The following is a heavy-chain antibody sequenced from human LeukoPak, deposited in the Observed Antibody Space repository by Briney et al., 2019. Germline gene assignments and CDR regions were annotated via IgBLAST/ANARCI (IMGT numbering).Heavy chain of an antibody. CDR2: ISGNGGST. CDR3: ATHRYTSSAYYFLQ. D-gene: IGHD6-13*01. J-gene: IGHJ1*01. CDR1: GFTFSSYS. V-gene: IGHV3-23*01. Sequence: GGSLRLSCAASGFTFSSYSMNWVRQAPGKGLEWVSGISGNGGSTYYADSVKGRFTISRDNSKNSLYLLMDSLRAEDTAMYYCATHRYTSSAYYFLQWGQGTLVTVSS.